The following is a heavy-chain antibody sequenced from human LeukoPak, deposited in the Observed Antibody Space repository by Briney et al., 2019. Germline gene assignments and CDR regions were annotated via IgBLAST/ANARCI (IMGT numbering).Heavy chain of an antibody. CDR3: ARSMKGAFDI. CDR1: GGSITSDDYY. J-gene: IGHJ3*02. V-gene: IGHV4-31*03. Sequence: SETLSLTCTVSGGSITSDDYYWSWIRQHPGKGLEWVGYIYYSGTTNYNPSLKSRVTISVDTSKNQFSLKLSSVTAADTAVYYCARSMKGAFDIWGQGTMVTVSS. CDR2: IYYSGTT. D-gene: IGHD3-22*01.